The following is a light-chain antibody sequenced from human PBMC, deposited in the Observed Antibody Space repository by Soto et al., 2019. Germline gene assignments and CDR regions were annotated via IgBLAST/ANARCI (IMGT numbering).Light chain of an antibody. J-gene: IGKJ1*01. CDR3: QQYHLYWT. Sequence: DITLYQSPSTLSASIGDRVTITCRASQRIATWLAWYQHQPGSAPKLLIYGASTLQSGVPSRFSGSGSGAEFTLTIDNLQPEDFATYYCQQYHLYWTFGPGTKVDI. CDR1: QRIATW. CDR2: GAS. V-gene: IGKV1-5*01.